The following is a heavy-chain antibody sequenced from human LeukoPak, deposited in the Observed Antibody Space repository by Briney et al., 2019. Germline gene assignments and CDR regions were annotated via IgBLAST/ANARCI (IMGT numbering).Heavy chain of an antibody. CDR2: IGSTGSNT. Sequence: GGSLRLSCAASGFTFSSYAMSWVRQAPGKGLEWVSTIGSTGSNTYYTDSVKGRFTISRDNSKNTLCLQINGLRADDTAVYYCAKSMSTVTTSPFWGQGTLVTVSS. V-gene: IGHV3-23*01. CDR3: AKSMSTVTTSPF. CDR1: GFTFSSYA. J-gene: IGHJ4*02. D-gene: IGHD4-17*01.